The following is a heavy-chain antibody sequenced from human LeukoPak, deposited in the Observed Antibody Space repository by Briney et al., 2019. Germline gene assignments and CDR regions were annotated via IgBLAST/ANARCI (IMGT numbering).Heavy chain of an antibody. Sequence: GGSLRLSCAGSGFTFSSYWMSWVRHAPGKGLEWVANIKQDGSEKYYVDSVKGRFTISRDNAKNSLYLQMNSLRAEDTAVYYCARLYGSGDLFDYWGQGTLVTVSS. CDR2: IKQDGSEK. V-gene: IGHV3-7*01. CDR3: ARLYGSGDLFDY. CDR1: GFTFSSYW. J-gene: IGHJ4*02. D-gene: IGHD3-10*01.